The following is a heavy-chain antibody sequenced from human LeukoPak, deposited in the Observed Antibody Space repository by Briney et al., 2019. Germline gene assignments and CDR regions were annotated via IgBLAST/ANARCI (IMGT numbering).Heavy chain of an antibody. D-gene: IGHD2-8*01. CDR2: ISSSSSTI. CDR1: GFTFSSYS. CDR3: ARGGYARRSNFDY. V-gene: IGHV3-48*04. J-gene: IGHJ4*02. Sequence: GGSLRLSCAASGFTFSSYSMNWVRQAPGKGLEWVSYISSSSSTIYYAGSVKGRFTISRDNAKNSLYLQMNSLRAEDTAVYYCARGGYARRSNFDYWGQGTLVTVSS.